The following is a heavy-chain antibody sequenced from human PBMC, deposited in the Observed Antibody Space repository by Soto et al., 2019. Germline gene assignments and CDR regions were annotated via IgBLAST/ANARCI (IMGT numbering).Heavy chain of an antibody. CDR3: VKDGSSGWPYYYGMDV. V-gene: IGHV3-30*18. D-gene: IGHD6-19*01. J-gene: IGHJ6*02. Sequence: GGPLSLSCAPSGFTFRGYGMPWSRQAPGRGLEWVAVISYDGSNKYYADSVKGRFTISRDNSKNTLYLQMSSLRAEDTAVYYCVKDGSSGWPYYYGMDVWGQGTTVTVSS. CDR2: ISYDGSNK. CDR1: GFTFRGYG.